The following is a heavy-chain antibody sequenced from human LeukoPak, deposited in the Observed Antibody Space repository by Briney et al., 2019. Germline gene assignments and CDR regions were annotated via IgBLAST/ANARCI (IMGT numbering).Heavy chain of an antibody. Sequence: SVKVSCKASGGTFSSYAISWVRQAPGQGLEWMGGIIPIFGTANYAQKLQGRVTITADESTSTAYMELSSLRSEDTAVYYCARVGVGSKSAFDIWGQGTMVTVSS. CDR1: GGTFSSYA. CDR2: IIPIFGTA. V-gene: IGHV1-69*13. D-gene: IGHD2/OR15-2a*01. J-gene: IGHJ3*02. CDR3: ARVGVGSKSAFDI.